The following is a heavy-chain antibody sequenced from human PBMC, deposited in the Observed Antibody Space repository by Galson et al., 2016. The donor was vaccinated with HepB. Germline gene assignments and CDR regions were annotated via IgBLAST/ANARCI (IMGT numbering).Heavy chain of an antibody. J-gene: IGHJ3*02. Sequence: SLRLSCAASGFTFSKYAMHWVRQAPGKGLEYVSGINDNGSRKHYGDSVKGRFTISRDDSKNTVYVQMNSLTTEDTAVYYCVKDRAGFYAFDIWGQGTMVAVSS. CDR3: VKDRAGFYAFDI. CDR1: GFTFSKYA. V-gene: IGHV3-64*05. CDR2: INDNGSRK. D-gene: IGHD6-19*01.